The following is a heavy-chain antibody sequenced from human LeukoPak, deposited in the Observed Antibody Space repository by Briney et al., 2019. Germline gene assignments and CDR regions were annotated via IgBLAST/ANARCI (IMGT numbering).Heavy chain of an antibody. Sequence: GGSLRLSCAASGFTFSSYEMNWVRQAPGKGLEWVSYISSSGSTIYYADSVKGRFTISRDNSKNTLYLQMNSLRAEDTAVYFCATSGLSRFGFWGQGTLVTVSS. CDR2: ISSSGSTI. D-gene: IGHD2/OR15-2a*01. CDR3: ATSGLSRFGF. CDR1: GFTFSSYE. J-gene: IGHJ4*02. V-gene: IGHV3-48*03.